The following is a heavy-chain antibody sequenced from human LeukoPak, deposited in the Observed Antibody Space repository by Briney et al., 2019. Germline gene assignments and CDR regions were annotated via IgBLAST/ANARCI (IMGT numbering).Heavy chain of an antibody. V-gene: IGHV1-2*02. Sequence: ASVKVSCKASGGTFSSYAISWVRQAPGQGLEWMGWINPNSGGTNYAQKFQGRVTMTRDTSISTAYMELSRLRSDDTAVYYCARESYSSWPYYYYYMDVWGKGTTVTVSS. CDR1: GGTFSSYA. J-gene: IGHJ6*03. D-gene: IGHD6-13*01. CDR3: ARESYSSWPYYYYYMDV. CDR2: INPNSGGT.